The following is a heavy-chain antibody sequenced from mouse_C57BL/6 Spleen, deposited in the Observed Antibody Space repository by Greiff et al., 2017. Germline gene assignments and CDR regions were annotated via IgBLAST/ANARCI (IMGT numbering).Heavy chain of an antibody. CDR3: ATYGYDGYAMDY. J-gene: IGHJ4*01. Sequence: EVQLQQSGPELVKPGASVKISCKASGYTFTDYYMNWVKQSHGKSLEWIGDINPNNGGTSSNQKFTGRATLTVDKSSSAAYMELRSLTSEDSAVYYCATYGYDGYAMDYWGQGTSVTVSS. CDR1: GYTFTDYY. D-gene: IGHD2-2*01. V-gene: IGHV1-26*01. CDR2: INPNNGGT.